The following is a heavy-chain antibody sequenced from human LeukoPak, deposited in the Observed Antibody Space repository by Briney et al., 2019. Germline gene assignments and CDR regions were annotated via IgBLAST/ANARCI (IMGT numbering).Heavy chain of an antibody. CDR1: GFTFDLYT. V-gene: IGHV3-30*04. D-gene: IGHD6-19*01. CDR3: AREGTRGAVDVFDM. J-gene: IGHJ3*02. CDR2: MSYDGGNI. Sequence: PGGSLRLSCAASGFTFDLYTMHWVRQAPGKGLEWVAVMSYDGGNIQYADSVKGRFTISRDNSKNTLYLQMSSLRPEDTSVYYCAREGTRGAVDVFDMWGQGTMVTVSS.